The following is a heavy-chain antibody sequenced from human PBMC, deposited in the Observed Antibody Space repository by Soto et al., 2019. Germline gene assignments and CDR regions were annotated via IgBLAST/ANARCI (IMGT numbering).Heavy chain of an antibody. CDR2: INRDGTEK. V-gene: IGHV3-7*05. D-gene: IGHD6-6*01. CDR1: GFTFNAYW. J-gene: IGHJ3*02. CDR3: VRDRTEYGSYGSSYYDVFDI. Sequence: EVQLVESGGGLVQPGGSLRLSCAASGFTFNAYWMTWVRQAPGKGLEWVANINRDGTEKNYVDSVKGGFTVSRDNAKNSLHLQMYSLRAEDTAVYYCVRDRTEYGSYGSSYYDVFDIWGQGTKVTVSS.